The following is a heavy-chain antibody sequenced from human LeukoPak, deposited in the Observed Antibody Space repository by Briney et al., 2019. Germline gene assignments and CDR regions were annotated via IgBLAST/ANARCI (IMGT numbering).Heavy chain of an antibody. Sequence: GGSLRLSCAASGFTFGSYGMHWVRKAPGKGLEWVAVISYDGSNKYYADSVKGRFTISRDNSKNTLYLQMNSLRAEDTAVYYCAKDRRVVPAATFDYWGQGTLVTVSS. CDR3: AKDRRVVPAATFDY. J-gene: IGHJ4*02. CDR1: GFTFGSYG. CDR2: ISYDGSNK. V-gene: IGHV3-30*18. D-gene: IGHD2-2*01.